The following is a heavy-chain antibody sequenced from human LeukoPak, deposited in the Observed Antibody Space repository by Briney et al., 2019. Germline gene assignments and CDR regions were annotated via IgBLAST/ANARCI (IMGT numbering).Heavy chain of an antibody. J-gene: IGHJ3*02. V-gene: IGHV4-4*07. Sequence: PSETLSLTCTVSGGSISSYHWSRIRQPAGKGLEWIGRIYTSGSTNYNPSLKSRVTISVDKSKNQFSLKLSSVTAADTAVYYCARYDYYDSSGLPLDAFDIWGQGTMVTVSS. D-gene: IGHD3-22*01. CDR1: GGSISSYH. CDR3: ARYDYYDSSGLPLDAFDI. CDR2: IYTSGST.